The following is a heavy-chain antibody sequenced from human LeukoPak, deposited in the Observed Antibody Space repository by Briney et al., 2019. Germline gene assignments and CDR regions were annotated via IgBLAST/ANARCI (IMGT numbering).Heavy chain of an antibody. J-gene: IGHJ4*02. CDR2: IIPYNVNT. CDR3: ARVGPQWLARVYFEY. V-gene: IGHV1-18*01. CDR1: GYTFISYG. D-gene: IGHD6-19*01. Sequence: ASLKVSCKASGYTFISYGITWVRQAPGQGLEWIGCIIPYNVNTQFAQKFQGTVTMTTDTSTSTAYMELRSLRSDDTAVYYCARVGPQWLARVYFEYWGQGTLVTVSS.